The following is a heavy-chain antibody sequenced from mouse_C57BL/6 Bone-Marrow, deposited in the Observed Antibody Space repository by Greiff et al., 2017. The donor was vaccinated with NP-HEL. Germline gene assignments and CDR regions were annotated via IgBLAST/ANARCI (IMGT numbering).Heavy chain of an antibody. CDR2: ISSGGSYT. V-gene: IGHV5-6*01. CDR1: GFTFSSYG. Sequence: EVQVVESGGDLVKPGGSLKLSCAASGFTFSSYGMPWVRQTPDKRLEWVATISSGGSYTYYPDSVKGRFTISRDNAKNTLYLQMSSLKSEDTAMYYCARPTMITTYAMDYWGQGTSVTVSS. J-gene: IGHJ4*01. CDR3: ARPTMITTYAMDY. D-gene: IGHD2-4*01.